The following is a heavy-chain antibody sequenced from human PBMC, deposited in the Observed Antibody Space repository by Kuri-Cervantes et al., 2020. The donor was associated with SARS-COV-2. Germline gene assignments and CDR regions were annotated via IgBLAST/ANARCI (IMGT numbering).Heavy chain of an antibody. Sequence: GESLKISCAASGFTFEDYAMHWVRQAPGKGLEWVSLISGDGDSTYYADSVKGRFTISRDNSKNSLYLQMNSLRVEGTALYYCAKDRGDFWYYYMDVWGKGTTVTVSS. V-gene: IGHV3-43D*03. CDR1: GFTFEDYA. D-gene: IGHD2-21*02. CDR2: ISGDGDST. J-gene: IGHJ6*03. CDR3: AKDRGDFWYYYMDV.